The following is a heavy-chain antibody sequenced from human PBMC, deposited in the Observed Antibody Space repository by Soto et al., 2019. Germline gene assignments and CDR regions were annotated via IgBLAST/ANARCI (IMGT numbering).Heavy chain of an antibody. Sequence: QVQLVQSGAEVKKPGASVKVSCKASGYTFTSYDINWVRQAPGQGLEWMGWMNPNSGNTGYAQKFQGRVTMTRNTSISTGYMELSSLRSDDTAEYYCARGSGGDFWSGYYYYMDVWGKGTTVTVSS. CDR3: ARGSGGDFWSGYYYYMDV. V-gene: IGHV1-8*01. CDR2: MNPNSGNT. D-gene: IGHD3-3*01. CDR1: GYTFTSYD. J-gene: IGHJ6*03.